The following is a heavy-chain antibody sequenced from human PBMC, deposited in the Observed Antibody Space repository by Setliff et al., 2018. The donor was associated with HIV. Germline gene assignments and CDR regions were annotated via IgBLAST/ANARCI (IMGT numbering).Heavy chain of an antibody. Sequence: SETLSLTCTVSGDSISSSSYYWGWVRQPPGKGLEWIGTMFYTGSAYYTPSLKSRVTISVDTSKNQFSLKLSSVTAADTAIYYCARQFRYPGIAVAGIDYWGQGTLVTVSS. D-gene: IGHD6-19*01. V-gene: IGHV4-39*01. CDR1: GDSISSSSYY. J-gene: IGHJ4*02. CDR2: MFYTGSA. CDR3: ARQFRYPGIAVAGIDY.